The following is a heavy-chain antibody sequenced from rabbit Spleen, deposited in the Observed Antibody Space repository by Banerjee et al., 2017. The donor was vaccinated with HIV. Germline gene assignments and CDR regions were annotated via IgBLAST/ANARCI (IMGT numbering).Heavy chain of an antibody. Sequence: QSLEESGGDLVKPGASLTLTCTASGFSFSSSYYMCWVRQAPGKGLECIGCIYNGDGSTYYATWAKGRFTISKTSSTTVTLQMTSLTAADTANYFCARDLAGAIGWNFNLWGPGTLVTVS. J-gene: IGHJ4*01. D-gene: IGHD4-1*01. CDR3: ARDLAGAIGWNFNL. V-gene: IGHV1S40*01. CDR1: GFSFSSSYY. CDR2: IYNGDGST.